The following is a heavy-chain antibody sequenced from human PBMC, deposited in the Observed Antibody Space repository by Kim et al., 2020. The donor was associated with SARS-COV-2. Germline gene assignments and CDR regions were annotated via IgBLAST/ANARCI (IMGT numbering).Heavy chain of an antibody. V-gene: IGHV1-8*01. J-gene: IGHJ2*01. Sequence: GYAQKFQGRVTMTRNTSMSTAYMELSSLRSEDTAVYYCARGFRGDWYFDLWGRGTLVTVSS. CDR3: ARGFRGDWYFDL. D-gene: IGHD3-10*01.